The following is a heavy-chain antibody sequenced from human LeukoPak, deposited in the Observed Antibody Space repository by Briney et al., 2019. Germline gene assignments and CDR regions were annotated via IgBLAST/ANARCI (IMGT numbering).Heavy chain of an antibody. CDR2: IIPILGIA. CDR1: GGTFSSYT. V-gene: IGHV1-69*02. J-gene: IGHJ3*02. Sequence: WASVKVSCKASGGTFSSYTISWVRQAPGQGLEWMGRIIPILGIANYAQKFQGRVTITADKSTSTAYMELSSLRSEDTAVYYCARVGATVNPRIGAFDIWGQGTMVTVSS. D-gene: IGHD4-11*01. CDR3: ARVGATVNPRIGAFDI.